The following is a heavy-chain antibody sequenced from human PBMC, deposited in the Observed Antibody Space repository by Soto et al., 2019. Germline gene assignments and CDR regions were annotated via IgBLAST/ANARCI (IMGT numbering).Heavy chain of an antibody. CDR1: GFTLSNYW. Sequence: EVQLVESGGGSVQPGGSLRLSCTASGFTLSNYWMHWVRQAPGKGLVWVSRINTDGSTTTYADSVKGRFTISRDNAKNTLYLQMNSLRDEDTAVYYCVRLRRGDGYTFGYWGQGTLVTVSS. V-gene: IGHV3-74*01. CDR3: VRLRRGDGYTFGY. CDR2: INTDGSTT. J-gene: IGHJ4*02. D-gene: IGHD5-12*01.